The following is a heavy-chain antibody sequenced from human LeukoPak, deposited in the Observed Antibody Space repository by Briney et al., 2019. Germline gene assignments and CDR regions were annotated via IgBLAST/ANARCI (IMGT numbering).Heavy chain of an antibody. CDR1: GFTFSSYG. J-gene: IGHJ4*02. D-gene: IGHD2-2*01. CDR2: IWYDGSNK. V-gene: IGHV3-33*01. Sequence: GGSLRLSCAASGFTFSSYGMHWVRQAPGKGLEWVAVIWYDGSNKYYADSVKGRFTISRDNSKNTLYLQMNSLRAEDTAVYYCARDRGYCSSTSCPLDYWGQGNLVTVSS. CDR3: ARDRGYCSSTSCPLDY.